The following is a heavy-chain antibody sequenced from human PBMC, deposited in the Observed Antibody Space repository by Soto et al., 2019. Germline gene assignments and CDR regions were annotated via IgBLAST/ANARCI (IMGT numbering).Heavy chain of an antibody. Sequence: QVQLQESGPGLVKPSETLSLTCNVSGGSIRTYYWSWIRQPPGKALEWLGYISYSVNTIYNPSLKSRVTISIDTSKNQFSLKLSSVTAADTAVYYCAGGPASSADYWGQGTLVTVSS. CDR2: ISYSVNT. CDR3: AGGPASSADY. V-gene: IGHV4-59*13. J-gene: IGHJ4*02. CDR1: GGSIRTYY. D-gene: IGHD2-2*01.